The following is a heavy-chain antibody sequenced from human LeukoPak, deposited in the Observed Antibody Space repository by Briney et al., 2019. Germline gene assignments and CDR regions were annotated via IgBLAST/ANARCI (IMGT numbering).Heavy chain of an antibody. D-gene: IGHD6-6*01. CDR2: INWNGGSK. CDR1: GFTFDDYG. V-gene: IGHV3-20*04. J-gene: IGHJ6*03. Sequence: SGGSLRLSCAASGFTFDDYGMSWVRQAPGKGLEWVSGINWNGGSKGYADSVKGRFTISRDNAKNSLYLQMNSLRAEDTALYYCARSSSSSGGYYYMDVWGKGTTVTVSS. CDR3: ARSSSSSGGYYYMDV.